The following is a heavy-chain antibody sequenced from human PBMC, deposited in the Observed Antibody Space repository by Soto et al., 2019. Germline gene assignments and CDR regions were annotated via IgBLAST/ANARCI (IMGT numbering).Heavy chain of an antibody. D-gene: IGHD3-16*01. Sequence: SGGSLRLSSEPSGFKFSNYAVSWGRQGPRKGLEWVSLISATGGGTYYADSVKGRFTISRDNSHNTQYRQVHSLTAEDTAVYYCAKDRRAGGNSAFYFDFWGQGAQVTVSS. CDR3: AKDRRAGGNSAFYFDF. V-gene: IGHV3-23*01. CDR2: ISATGGGT. J-gene: IGHJ4*02. CDR1: GFKFSNYA.